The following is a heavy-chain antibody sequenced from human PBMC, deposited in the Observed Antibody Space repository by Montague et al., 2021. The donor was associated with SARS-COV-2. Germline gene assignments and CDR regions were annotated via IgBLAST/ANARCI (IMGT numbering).Heavy chain of an antibody. Sequence: QTLSLTCSVSGGSIRSGGYSWSWIRQPPGKGLEWIGYFYHSGSIYYNPSLKSRVTISVDRSKNHFSLKLTSVTAADTAVYYCASGWGGTYSDDAFDIWGQGTMVTVSS. D-gene: IGHD1-26*01. CDR3: ASGWGGTYSDDAFDI. V-gene: IGHV4-30-2*01. CDR1: GGSIRSGGYS. J-gene: IGHJ3*02. CDR2: FYHSGSI.